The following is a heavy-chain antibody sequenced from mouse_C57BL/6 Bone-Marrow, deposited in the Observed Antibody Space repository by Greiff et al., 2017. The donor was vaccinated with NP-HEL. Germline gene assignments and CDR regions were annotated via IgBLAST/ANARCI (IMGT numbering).Heavy chain of an antibody. J-gene: IGHJ2*01. CDR2: INPNNGGT. CDR3: ASPAHY. CDR1: GYTFTDYY. Sequence: EVQLQQSGPELVKPGASVKISCKASGYTFTDYYMNWVKQSHGKSLEWIGDINPNNGGTSYNQKFKGKATLTVDKSSSTAYMDLRSLTSEDSAVYYCASPAHYWGQGTTLTVSS. V-gene: IGHV1-26*01.